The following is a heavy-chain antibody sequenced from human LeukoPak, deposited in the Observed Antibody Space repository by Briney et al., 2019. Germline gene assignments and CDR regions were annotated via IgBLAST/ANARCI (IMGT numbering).Heavy chain of an antibody. Sequence: ASVKVSCKVSGYTLTELSMHWVRQAPGQGLEWMGIINPSGGSTSYAQKFQGRVTMTRDMSTSTVYMELSSLRSEDTAVYYCASLKNYYDSSGYLVTDAFDIWGQGTMVTVSS. CDR1: GYTLTELS. J-gene: IGHJ3*02. CDR2: INPSGGST. CDR3: ASLKNYYDSSGYLVTDAFDI. V-gene: IGHV1-46*01. D-gene: IGHD3-22*01.